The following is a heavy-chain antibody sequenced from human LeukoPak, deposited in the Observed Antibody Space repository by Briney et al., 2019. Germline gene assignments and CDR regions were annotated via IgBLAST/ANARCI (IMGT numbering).Heavy chain of an antibody. D-gene: IGHD3-16*02. J-gene: IGHJ4*02. CDR2: INSDGSST. CDR1: GFTFSSYW. CDR3: ARDFRDEDYDYVWGSYRYFDY. Sequence: GGSLRLSCAASGFTFSSYWMHWVRQAPGKGLVWVSRINSDGSSTSYADSVKGRFTISRDNAKNTLYLQMNSLRAEDTAVYYCARDFRDEDYDYVWGSYRYFDYWGQGTLVTVSS. V-gene: IGHV3-74*01.